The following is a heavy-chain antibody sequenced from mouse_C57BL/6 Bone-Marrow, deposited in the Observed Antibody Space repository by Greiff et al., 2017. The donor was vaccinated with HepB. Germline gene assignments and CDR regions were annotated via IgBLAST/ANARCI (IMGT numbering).Heavy chain of an antibody. CDR2: ISNYYGDA. CDR3: ARDFHYYGSSGYYFDY. CDR1: GYTFTDYA. Sequence: LVESGPELVRPGVSVKISCKGSGYTFTDYAMHWVKQSHAKSLEWIGVISNYYGDASYNQKFKDKATMTVDKSSSTAYMELARLTSEDSAVDYCARDFHYYGSSGYYFDYWGQGTTLTVSS. D-gene: IGHD1-1*01. J-gene: IGHJ2*01. V-gene: IGHV1-67*01.